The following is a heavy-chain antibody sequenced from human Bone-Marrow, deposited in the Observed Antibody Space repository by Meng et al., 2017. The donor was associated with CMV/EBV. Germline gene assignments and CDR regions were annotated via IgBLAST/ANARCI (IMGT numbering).Heavy chain of an antibody. Sequence: WGSLTLSCAASGFTFSSYAMSWVRQAPGKGLEWVAVISYDGGNKNYADSVKGRFTISRDNSKNTLYLQMKSLRAEDTAVYNCAREPVNCSSICCANQNGMDVWGQGTMVTVSS. CDR3: AREPVNCSSICCANQNGMDV. J-gene: IGHJ6*02. V-gene: IGHV3-30*04. CDR1: GFTFSSYA. D-gene: IGHD2-2*01. CDR2: ISYDGGNK.